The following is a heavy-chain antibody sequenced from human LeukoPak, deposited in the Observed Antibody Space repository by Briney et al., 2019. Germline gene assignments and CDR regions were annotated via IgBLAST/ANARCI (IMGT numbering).Heavy chain of an antibody. J-gene: IGHJ4*02. Sequence: PGGSLRLSCAASGFTFKTYAMTWVRQAPGKGLDWVSAISGSGSNTYYADSVKGRFTISRDNSRNTLYLQINSLRIEDTAVYYCARDTLIPAALRASAFDSWGQGALVTVPS. V-gene: IGHV3-23*01. CDR1: GFTFKTYA. CDR3: ARDTLIPAALRASAFDS. D-gene: IGHD6-25*01. CDR2: ISGSGSNT.